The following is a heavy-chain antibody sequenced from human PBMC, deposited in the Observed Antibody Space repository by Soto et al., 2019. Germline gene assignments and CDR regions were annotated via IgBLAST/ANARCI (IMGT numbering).Heavy chain of an antibody. CDR2: IYWDEDK. CDR1: GFSLSSTRMA. CDR3: AHIVVAGLGYYFDY. Sequence: QITLKESGPTLVKPTQTLTLTCTFSGFSLSSTRMAVGWIRQPPGKALEWLALIYWDEDKRYSPFLKSRLNSHKETSKNRVILTMSNMDTLDTAKYYCAHIVVAGLGYYFDYWGQGTRVTVSS. J-gene: IGHJ4*02. V-gene: IGHV2-5*02. D-gene: IGHD6-19*01.